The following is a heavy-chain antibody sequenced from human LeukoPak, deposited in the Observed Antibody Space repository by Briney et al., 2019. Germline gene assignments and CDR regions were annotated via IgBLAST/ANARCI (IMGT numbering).Heavy chain of an antibody. Sequence: SETLSLTCAVYGGSFSGYYWSWIRQPPGKGLEWIGEINHSGSTNYNPSLKSRVTISVDTSKNQFSLKLSSVTAADTAVYYCARAAEWMVTYYYYYYYMDVWAKGPRSPSP. D-gene: IGHD5-18*01. CDR1: GGSFSGYY. CDR3: ARAAEWMVTYYYYYYYMDV. J-gene: IGHJ6*03. CDR2: INHSGST. V-gene: IGHV4-34*01.